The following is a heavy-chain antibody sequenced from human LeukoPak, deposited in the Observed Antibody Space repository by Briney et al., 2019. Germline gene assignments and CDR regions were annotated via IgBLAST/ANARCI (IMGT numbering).Heavy chain of an antibody. CDR3: ARESQGTTYVMDV. CDR2: TYYRSKWHN. V-gene: IGHV6-1*01. Sequence: SQTLSLTCAISGDSVSSNSAAWNWIRQSPSRGLEWLGRTYYRSKWHNEYAVSMKSRITINPDTSKNQFSLQVSSVTPEDTAVYYCARESQGTTYVMDVWGKGTTVTVSS. J-gene: IGHJ6*03. D-gene: IGHD4-17*01. CDR1: GDSVSSNSAA.